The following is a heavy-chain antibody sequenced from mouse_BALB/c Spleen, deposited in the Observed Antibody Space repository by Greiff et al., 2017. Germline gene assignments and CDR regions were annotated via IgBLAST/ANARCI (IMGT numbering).Heavy chain of an antibody. CDR1: GYAFSSYR. CDR3: ARGNHLYYFDY. Sequence: VQLQQSGAELVRPGSSVKISCKASGYAFSSYRMNWVKQRPGQGLEWIGQIYPGDGDTNYNGKFKGKATLTADKSSSTAYMQLSSLTSEDSAVYFCARGNHLYYFDYWGQGTTLTVSS. V-gene: IGHV1-80*01. J-gene: IGHJ2*01. CDR2: IYPGDGDT. D-gene: IGHD2-1*01.